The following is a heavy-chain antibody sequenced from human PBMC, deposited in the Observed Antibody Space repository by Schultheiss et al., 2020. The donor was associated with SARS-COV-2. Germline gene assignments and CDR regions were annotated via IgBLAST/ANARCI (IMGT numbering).Heavy chain of an antibody. D-gene: IGHD6-13*01. CDR1: GGSISSYY. CDR3: ARRVGSSSWYGYYYYMDV. J-gene: IGHJ6*03. Sequence: SETLSLTCTVSGGSISSYYWSWIRQPAGKGLEWIGSIYTSGTTNYNPSLKSRVTMSVDTSKNQSSLKLSSVTAADTAVYYCARRVGSSSWYGYYYYMDVWGKGTTVTVSS. V-gene: IGHV4-4*07. CDR2: IYTSGTT.